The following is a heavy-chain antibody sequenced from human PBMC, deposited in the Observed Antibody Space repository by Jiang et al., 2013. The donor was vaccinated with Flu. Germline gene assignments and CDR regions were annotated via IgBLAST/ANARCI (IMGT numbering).Heavy chain of an antibody. V-gene: IGHV1-24*01. D-gene: IGHD3-10*01. CDR2: FDGEP. CDR3: ATRQIITMVRGVTITRKGSMDV. Sequence: SGAEVKKPGASVKVSCRVSGYTLTELSMHWVRQAPGKGLEWMGDFDGEPIYAQKFQGRVTMTEDTSTDTAYMELSSLRSEDTAVYYCATRQIITMVRGVTITRKGSMDVWGQGTTVTVSS. J-gene: IGHJ6*02. CDR1: GYTLTELS.